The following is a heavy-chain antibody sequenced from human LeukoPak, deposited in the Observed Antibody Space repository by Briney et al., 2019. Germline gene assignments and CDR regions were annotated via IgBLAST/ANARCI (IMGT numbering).Heavy chain of an antibody. V-gene: IGHV3-30-3*01. D-gene: IGHD2-2*01. CDR2: ISYDGSNK. J-gene: IGHJ6*03. CDR1: GFTFSSYA. CDR3: ARDGFPAAMYYYYMDV. Sequence: GGSLRLSCAASGFTFSSYAMHWVRQAPGKGLEWVAVISYDGSNKYYADSVKGRFTISRDNSKNTLYLQMNSLRAEDTAVYYCARDGFPAAMYYYYMDVWGKGTTVTVSS.